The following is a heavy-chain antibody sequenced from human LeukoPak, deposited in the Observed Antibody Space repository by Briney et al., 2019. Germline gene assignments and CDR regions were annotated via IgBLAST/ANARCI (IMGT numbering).Heavy chain of an antibody. Sequence: GGSLQISCKGSGYSFTSYWIGWVRQMPGRGLEWMGIIYPGDSDTRYSPSFQGQVTISADKSISTAYLQWSSLKASDTAMYYCARIPRRIVVVPAAMVWWFDPWGQGTLVTVSS. CDR2: IYPGDSDT. V-gene: IGHV5-51*01. CDR3: ARIPRRIVVVPAAMVWWFDP. J-gene: IGHJ5*02. D-gene: IGHD2-2*01. CDR1: GYSFTSYW.